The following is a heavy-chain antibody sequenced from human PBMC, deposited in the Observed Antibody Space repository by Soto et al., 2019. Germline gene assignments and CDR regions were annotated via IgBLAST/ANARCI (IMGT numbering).Heavy chain of an antibody. V-gene: IGHV3-13*01. CDR2: IGTAGDT. J-gene: IGHJ6*03. D-gene: IGHD3-10*01. CDR1: GFTFSSYD. Sequence: GGSLRLSCAASGFTFSSYDMSWVRQVTGKGLEWVSTIGTAGDTYYPGSVKGRFTISRENAKNSLYLQMNSLRAGDTAVYYCARSGSGYYYMDVWGKGTTVTVSS. CDR3: ARSGSGYYYMDV.